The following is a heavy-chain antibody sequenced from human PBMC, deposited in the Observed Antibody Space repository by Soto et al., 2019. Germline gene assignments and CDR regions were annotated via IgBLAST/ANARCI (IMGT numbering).Heavy chain of an antibody. CDR1: GYSISSGYH. D-gene: IGHD2-15*01. CDR3: ARKERVVAEGRWFDP. Sequence: LSLTCTVSGYSISSGYHWALIRQPPGKGLGLLGRVRYSGETDYSPSLKSRLTRSVDKAKKHSSLNLSSVTAADKAVYYCARKERVVAEGRWFDPWGQGTLVTVSS. V-gene: IGHV4-38-2*02. J-gene: IGHJ5*02. CDR2: VRYSGET.